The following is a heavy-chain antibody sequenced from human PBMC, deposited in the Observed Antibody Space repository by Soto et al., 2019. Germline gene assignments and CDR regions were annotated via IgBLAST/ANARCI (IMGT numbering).Heavy chain of an antibody. Sequence: GASVKVSCKASGGTFSSYAISWVRQAPGQGLEWMGGIIPIFGTANYAQKFQGRVTITADESTSTAYIELSSLRSEDTAVYYCARALNIVATITYYYYGMDVWGQGTTVTVSS. CDR2: IIPIFGTA. CDR3: ARALNIVATITYYYYGMDV. CDR1: GGTFSSYA. D-gene: IGHD5-12*01. J-gene: IGHJ6*02. V-gene: IGHV1-69*13.